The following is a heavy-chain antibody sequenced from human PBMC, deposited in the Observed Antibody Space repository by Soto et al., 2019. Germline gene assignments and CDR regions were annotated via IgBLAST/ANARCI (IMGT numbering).Heavy chain of an antibody. CDR2: ISSSSSYI. CDR3: ARGGPSSSLSYFQH. Sequence: GGSLKLSCAASGFTFSSYSMNWVRQAPGKGLEWVSSISSSSSYIYYADSVKGRFTISRDNAKNSLYLQMNSLRAEDTAVYYCARGGPSSSLSYFQHWGQGTLVTVSS. D-gene: IGHD6-6*01. V-gene: IGHV3-21*01. CDR1: GFTFSSYS. J-gene: IGHJ1*01.